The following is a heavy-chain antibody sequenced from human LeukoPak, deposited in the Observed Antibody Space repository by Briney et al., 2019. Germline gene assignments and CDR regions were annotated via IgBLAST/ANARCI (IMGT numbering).Heavy chain of an antibody. CDR1: GGSFSGYY. J-gene: IGHJ3*02. D-gene: IGHD3-22*01. V-gene: IGHV4-34*01. CDR3: AITYYYDSSGYYAFDI. Sequence: PSETLSLTCAVYGGSFSGYYWSWIRQPPGKGLEWIGEINHSGSTNYNPSLKSRVTISVDTSKNQFSLKLSSVTAADTAVYYCAITYYYDSSGYYAFDIWGQGTMVTVSS. CDR2: INHSGST.